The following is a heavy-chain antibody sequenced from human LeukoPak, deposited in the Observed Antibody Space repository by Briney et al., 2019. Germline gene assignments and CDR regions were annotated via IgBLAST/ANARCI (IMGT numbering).Heavy chain of an antibody. J-gene: IGHJ4*02. V-gene: IGHV3-23*01. Sequence: PGGSLRLSCAASGFTFSSYAMSWVRQAPGKGLEWASAISGSGGSTYYADSVKGRFTISRDNSKNTLYLQMNSLRAEDTAVYYCAKGGIQLWLMYYWGQGTLVTVSS. CDR3: AKGGIQLWLMYY. D-gene: IGHD5-18*01. CDR1: GFTFSSYA. CDR2: ISGSGGST.